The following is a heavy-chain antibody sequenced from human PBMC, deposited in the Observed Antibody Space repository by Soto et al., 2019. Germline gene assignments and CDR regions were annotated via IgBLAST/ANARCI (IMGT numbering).Heavy chain of an antibody. D-gene: IGHD1-26*01. CDR3: ARTHSGRYYSVFNY. Sequence: SETLSLTCVVSNFSISSGYYWGWIRQSPGKGLEWIASIYRSGTTSYNPSLKSRVTISVDPSKNQFSLMLTAVTAADTAVYYCARTHSGRYYSVFNYWGRGSLVTVSS. J-gene: IGHJ4*02. CDR2: IYRSGTT. V-gene: IGHV4-38-2*01. CDR1: NFSISSGYY.